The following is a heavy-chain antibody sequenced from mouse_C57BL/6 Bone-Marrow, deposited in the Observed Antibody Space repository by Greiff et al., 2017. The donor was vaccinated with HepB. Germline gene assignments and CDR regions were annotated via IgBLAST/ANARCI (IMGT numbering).Heavy chain of an antibody. J-gene: IGHJ1*03. CDR3: ARMRYGSSSSYWYFDV. Sequence: QVTLKVSGPGILQPSQTLSLTCSFSGFSLSTFGMGVGWIRQPSGKGLEWLAHIWWDDDKYYNPALKSRLTISKDTSKNQVFLKIANVDTADTATYYCARMRYGSSSSYWYFDVWGTGTTVTVSS. V-gene: IGHV8-8*01. D-gene: IGHD1-1*01. CDR2: IWWDDDK. CDR1: GFSLSTFGMG.